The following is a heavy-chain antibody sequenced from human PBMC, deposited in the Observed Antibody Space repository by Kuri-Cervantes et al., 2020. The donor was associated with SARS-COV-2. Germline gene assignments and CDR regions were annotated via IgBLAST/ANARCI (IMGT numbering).Heavy chain of an antibody. CDR2: IYYSGST. J-gene: IGHJ4*02. V-gene: IGHV4-61*01. D-gene: IGHD3-22*01. CDR1: CGSVSSDIYY. CDR3: ASDWRYYDSSGFYSYYFDS. Sequence: SETLSLTCTFSCGSVSSDIYYWSWIRQPPGKGLEWIGYIYYSGSTNYNHALKSRVTISVDTSKNQFSLKLNSVTAADTAVYYCASDWRYYDSSGFYSYYFDSWGQGTLVTVSS.